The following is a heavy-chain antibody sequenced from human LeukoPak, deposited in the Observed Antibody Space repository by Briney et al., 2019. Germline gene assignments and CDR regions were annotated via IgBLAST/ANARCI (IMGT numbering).Heavy chain of an antibody. V-gene: IGHV3-13*01. J-gene: IGHJ4*02. CDR2: LVTNDDT. D-gene: IGHD5-24*01. CDR3: ARIGEIAAIDY. Sequence: GGSLRLSCAASGFTFSSHDMHWVRQAPGKGLEWVSGLVTNDDTYYAASVKGRFTISRDNAKNSLYLQMNSLRAEDTAVYYCARIGEIAAIDYWGQGTLVTVSS. CDR1: GFTFSSHD.